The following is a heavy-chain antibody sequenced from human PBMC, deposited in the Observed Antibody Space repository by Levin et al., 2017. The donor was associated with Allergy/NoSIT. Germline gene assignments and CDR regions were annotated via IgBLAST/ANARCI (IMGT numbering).Heavy chain of an antibody. Sequence: KPGGSLRLSCVASGFTFSNAWMSWVRQAPGKGLEWVGRIRSKTDGGTTDYAAPVKGRFTISRDDSKNTLYLQMNSLKTEDTAVYYCTTDVLPLVVVVSGTDYMDVWGKGTTVTVSS. CDR1: GFTFSNAW. V-gene: IGHV3-15*01. D-gene: IGHD2-15*01. CDR2: IRSKTDGGTT. CDR3: TTDVLPLVVVVSGTDYMDV. J-gene: IGHJ6*03.